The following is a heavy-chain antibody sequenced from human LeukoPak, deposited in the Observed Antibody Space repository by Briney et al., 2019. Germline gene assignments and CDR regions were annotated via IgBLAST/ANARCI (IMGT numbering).Heavy chain of an antibody. J-gene: IGHJ6*03. CDR3: AKDCRTRIAVAGTGYYYYYMDV. D-gene: IGHD6-19*01. Sequence: GGSLRLSCAASGFTFSSYGMHWVRQAPGKGLEWVAFIRYDGSNKYHADSVKGRFTISRDNSKNTPYLQMNSLRAEDTAVYYCAKDCRTRIAVAGTGYYYYYMDVWGKGTTVTVSS. CDR1: GFTFSSYG. V-gene: IGHV3-30*02. CDR2: IRYDGSNK.